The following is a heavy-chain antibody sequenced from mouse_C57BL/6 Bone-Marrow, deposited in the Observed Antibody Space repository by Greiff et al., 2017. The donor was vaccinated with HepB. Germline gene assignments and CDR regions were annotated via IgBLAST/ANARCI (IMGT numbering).Heavy chain of an antibody. V-gene: IGHV1-64*01. J-gene: IGHJ3*01. CDR2: IHPNSGST. CDR1: GYTFTSYW. D-gene: IGHD2-3*01. CDR3: ARWLLPTAWFAY. Sequence: QVQLQQPGAELVKPGASVKLSCKASGYTFTSYWMHWVKQRPGQGLEWIGMIHPNSGSTNYNEKFKSKATLTVDKSSSTAYMQLSSLTSEDSAVYYCARWLLPTAWFAYWGQGTLVTVSA.